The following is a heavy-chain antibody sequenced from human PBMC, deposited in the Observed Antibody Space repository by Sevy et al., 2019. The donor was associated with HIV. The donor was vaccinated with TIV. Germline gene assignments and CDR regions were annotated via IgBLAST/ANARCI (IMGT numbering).Heavy chain of an antibody. CDR3: AKGQGYDYIWGNGRSEYYFDY. CDR2: ISHDGSYQ. CDR1: RFTFSTYD. Sequence: GGSLRLSCAASRFTFSTYDIHWVRQAPGKGLEWVAVISHDGSYQYYTDSVKGRFTISRDDSKNKAYLQMNSLRAKDSGVYYCAKGQGYDYIWGNGRSEYYFDYWGQGTLVTVSS. D-gene: IGHD3-16*01. J-gene: IGHJ4*02. V-gene: IGHV3-30*18.